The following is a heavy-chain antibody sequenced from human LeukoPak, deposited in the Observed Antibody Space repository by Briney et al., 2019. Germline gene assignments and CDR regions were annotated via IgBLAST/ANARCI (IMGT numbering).Heavy chain of an antibody. J-gene: IGHJ2*01. CDR3: ATLYGDYNWYFDL. Sequence: PGGSLRLSCTSSQLTFNRYVMAWVRKAPGKGLEWVSTISASGGTTYYADSVQGRFTISRDNSKNTLYLQMNSLRAEDTAVYYCATLYGDYNWYFDLWGRGTLVTVSS. V-gene: IGHV3-23*01. CDR1: QLTFNRYV. D-gene: IGHD4-17*01. CDR2: ISASGGTT.